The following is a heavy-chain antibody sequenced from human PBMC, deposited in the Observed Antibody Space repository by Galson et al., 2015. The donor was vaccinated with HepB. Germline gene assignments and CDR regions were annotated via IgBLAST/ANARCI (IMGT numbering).Heavy chain of an antibody. CDR2: IKQDGSEK. CDR3: ARDYDYVWGSYRHEYYYYGMDV. V-gene: IGHV3-7*03. D-gene: IGHD3-16*02. J-gene: IGHJ6*02. CDR1: GFTFSSYW. Sequence: SLRLSCAASGFTFSSYWMSWVRQAPGKGLEWVANIKQDGSEKYYVDSVKGRFTISRDNAKNSLYLQMNSLRAEDTAVYYCARDYDYVWGSYRHEYYYYGMDVWGQGTTVTVSS.